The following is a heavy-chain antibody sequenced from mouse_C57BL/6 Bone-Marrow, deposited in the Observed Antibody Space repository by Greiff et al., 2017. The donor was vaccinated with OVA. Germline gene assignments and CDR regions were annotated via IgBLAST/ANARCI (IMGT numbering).Heavy chain of an antibody. CDR3: AREGYYYYGSRRYYFDY. Sequence: VQLQQSGPELVKPGASVKISCKASGYTFTDYYMNWVKQSHGKSLEWIGDINPNNGGTSYNQKFKGKATLTVDKSSSTAYMELRSLTSEDSAVYYCAREGYYYYGSRRYYFDYWGQGTTLTVSS. V-gene: IGHV1-26*01. CDR2: INPNNGGT. D-gene: IGHD1-1*01. CDR1: GYTFTDYY. J-gene: IGHJ2*01.